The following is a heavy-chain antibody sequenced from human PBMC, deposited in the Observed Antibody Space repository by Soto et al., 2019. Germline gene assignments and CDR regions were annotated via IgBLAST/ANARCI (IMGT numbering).Heavy chain of an antibody. CDR3: ARDGYDYVWGSYRYTKPNWFDP. CDR1: CYTFTSYG. CDR2: ISAYNGNT. Sequence: ASVKVSCKGSCYTFTSYGISWVRQAPGQGLEWMGWISAYNGNTNYAQKLQGRVTMTTDTSTSTAYMELRSLRSDDTAVYYCARDGYDYVWGSYRYTKPNWFDPWGQGTLVTVSS. J-gene: IGHJ5*02. V-gene: IGHV1-18*04. D-gene: IGHD3-16*02.